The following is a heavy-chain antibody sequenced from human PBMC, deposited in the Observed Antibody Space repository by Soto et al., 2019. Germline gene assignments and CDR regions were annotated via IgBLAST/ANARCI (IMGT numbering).Heavy chain of an antibody. J-gene: IGHJ4*01. CDR2: LSYLGTT. CDR1: NDSIRSGTYS. V-gene: IGHV4-39*01. Sequence: PSETLSLTCTVSNDSIRSGTYSWAWIRQPPGRGLEWIGSLSYLGTTDYTPSLKSRVTLSTDASKNQFSLKLTSMTAADTAIYYCATGRSDSDWYEEHFWGHGTLVTVSS. CDR3: ATGRSDSDWYEEHF. D-gene: IGHD6-19*01.